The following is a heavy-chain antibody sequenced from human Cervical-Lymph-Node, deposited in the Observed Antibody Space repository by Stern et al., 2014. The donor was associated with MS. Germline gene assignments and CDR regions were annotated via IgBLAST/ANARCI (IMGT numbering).Heavy chain of an antibody. J-gene: IGHJ6*02. CDR3: ASREGYYGIYGMDV. CDR1: GGSISSSTYY. Sequence: VQLVQSGPGLVKPSETLSLTCTVSGGSISSSTYYWGWIRQPPGKGLEWIGSIYYSGTTTYTPPLKVRAPIPADTSKNQFSLKLTSVTAADTAVYYCASREGYYGIYGMDVWGQGTTVTVSS. V-gene: IGHV4-39*01. CDR2: IYYSGTT. D-gene: IGHD3-3*01.